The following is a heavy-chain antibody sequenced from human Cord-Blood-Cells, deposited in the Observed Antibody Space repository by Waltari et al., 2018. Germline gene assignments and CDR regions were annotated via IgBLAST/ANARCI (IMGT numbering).Heavy chain of an antibody. CDR3: ARGRDVDN. Sequence: QVQLVQSGAEVKKPGASVKVSCKASGDTFTSYDINWMGPATGQGLEWMVWEHPNRGNTGYAQKFQCTVSMSRSTSISTAYMGLSSLRAEGTAGYYCARGRDVDNWGQGTLVSVSP. J-gene: IGHJ4*02. CDR1: GDTFTSYD. V-gene: IGHV1-8*01. CDR2: EHPNRGNT.